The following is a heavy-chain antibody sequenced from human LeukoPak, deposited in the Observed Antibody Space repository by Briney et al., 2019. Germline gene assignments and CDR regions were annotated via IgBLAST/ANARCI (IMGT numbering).Heavy chain of an antibody. V-gene: IGHV4-39*07. J-gene: IGHJ4*02. CDR3: ARVPGHYDFWSGYYSPLFDY. Sequence: SETLSLTCTVSGGSISSSSYYWGWIRQPPGKGLEWIGSIYYSGSTYYNPSLKSRVTISVDTSKNQFSLELSSVTAADTAVYYCARVPGHYDFWSGYYSPLFDYWGQGTLVTVSS. D-gene: IGHD3-3*01. CDR2: IYYSGST. CDR1: GGSISSSSYY.